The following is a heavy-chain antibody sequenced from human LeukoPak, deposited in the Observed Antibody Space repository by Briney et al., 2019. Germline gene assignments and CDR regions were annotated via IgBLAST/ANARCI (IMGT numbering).Heavy chain of an antibody. Sequence: PGGSLRLSCAASGFTFKAYWMSWVRQAQGTGLEWVANIQQDGSEKNYVDSVKGRFTISRDNARNSLYLEMNSLRAADTAVYYCARLRYTYGKNFDYWGQGTLVTVSS. CDR1: GFTFKAYW. CDR2: IQQDGSEK. D-gene: IGHD5-18*01. V-gene: IGHV3-7*01. J-gene: IGHJ4*02. CDR3: ARLRYTYGKNFDY.